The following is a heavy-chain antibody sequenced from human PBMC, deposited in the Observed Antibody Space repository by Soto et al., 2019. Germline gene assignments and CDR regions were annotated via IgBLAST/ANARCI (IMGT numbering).Heavy chain of an antibody. J-gene: IGHJ4*02. CDR2: IDQSRGT. CDR3: AGGTLTATTATDY. Sequence: SETLSLTCAVCGGTLNGYYWRWIRQPPGQGLEWIGEIDQSRGTNYNPSLKSRVSISLDTSNNHFSLKLRSVAAADSAVYYCAGGTLTATTATDYWGQGSLVTVSS. CDR1: GGTLNGYY. D-gene: IGHD1-1*01. V-gene: IGHV4-34*01.